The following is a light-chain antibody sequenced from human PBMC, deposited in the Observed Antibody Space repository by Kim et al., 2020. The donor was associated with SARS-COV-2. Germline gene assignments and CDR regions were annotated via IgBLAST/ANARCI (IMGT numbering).Light chain of an antibody. Sequence: VQNVTLPSSGSTPAIAFNSITWYPQPPGTAPKPLIYSIIQRASGLPERFSGSLSATSASLPISGPQSDDEAAYYCAASDDILNGPVFAGGTQLPVL. CDR2: SII. CDR1: TPAIAFNS. CDR3: AASDDILNGPV. V-gene: IGLV1-44*01. J-gene: IGLJ3*02.